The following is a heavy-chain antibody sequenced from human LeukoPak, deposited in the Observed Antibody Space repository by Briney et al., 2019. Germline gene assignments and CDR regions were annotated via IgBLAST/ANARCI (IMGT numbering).Heavy chain of an antibody. CDR2: IYPGDSDT. CDR3: ARRVDSSGWEYYFDY. CDR1: GYSFTSYW. J-gene: IGHJ4*02. Sequence: GESLKISCKGSGYSFTSYWIGWVRQMPGKGLEWMGIIYPGDSDTRYSPSFQRQVTISADKSISTAYLQWSSLKASDTAMYYCARRVDSSGWEYYFDYWGQGTLVTVSS. D-gene: IGHD6-19*01. V-gene: IGHV5-51*01.